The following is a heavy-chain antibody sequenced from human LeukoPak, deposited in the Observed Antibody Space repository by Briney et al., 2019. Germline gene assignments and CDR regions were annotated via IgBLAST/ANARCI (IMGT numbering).Heavy chain of an antibody. J-gene: IGHJ4*02. CDR1: GFTFSSYG. D-gene: IGHD3-3*01. Sequence: GGSLRLSCAASGFTFSSYGMRWVRQAPGKGLEWVGFIRSKAYGGTTEYAASVKGRFTISRDDSKSIAYLQMNSLKTEDTAVYYCTRVRRDDFWSGYFDYWGQGTLVTVSS. CDR3: TRVRRDDFWSGYFDY. CDR2: IRSKAYGGTT. V-gene: IGHV3-49*04.